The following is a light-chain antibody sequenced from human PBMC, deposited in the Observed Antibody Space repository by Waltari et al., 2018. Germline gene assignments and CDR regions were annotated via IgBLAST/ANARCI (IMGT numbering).Light chain of an antibody. CDR2: DVS. CDR1: QSVRGN. Sequence: EIVMPQSPATLSVSPGERATLSCRASQSVRGNLAWYQQKPGQAPRLLIYDVSTRATGVPPRFSGSGSGTQFTLTISSLQSEDFVIYYCQQYNNWPPITFGQGTRLEIK. J-gene: IGKJ5*01. V-gene: IGKV3-15*01. CDR3: QQYNNWPPIT.